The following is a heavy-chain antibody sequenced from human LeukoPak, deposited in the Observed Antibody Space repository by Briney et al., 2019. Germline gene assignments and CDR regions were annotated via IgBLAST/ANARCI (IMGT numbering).Heavy chain of an antibody. CDR3: ARGDVLLWFGGRNFDY. Sequence: ASVKVSCKVSGYTLTELSMHWVRQAPGQGLEWMGIINPSGGSTSYAQKFQGRVTMTRDTSTSTVYMELSSLRSEDTAVYYCARGDVLLWFGGRNFDYWGQGTLVTVSS. J-gene: IGHJ4*02. D-gene: IGHD3-10*01. V-gene: IGHV1-46*01. CDR2: INPSGGST. CDR1: GYTLTELS.